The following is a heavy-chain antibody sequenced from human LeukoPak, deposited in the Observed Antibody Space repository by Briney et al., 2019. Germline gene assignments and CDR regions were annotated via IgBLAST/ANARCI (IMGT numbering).Heavy chain of an antibody. D-gene: IGHD3-22*01. Sequence: PGGSLRLSCAASGLTFSSYAMSWVRQAPGKGLEWVSAISGSGGSTYYADSVKGRFTISRDNSKNTLYLQMNSLRAEDTAVYYCAKASWYRDSSGCYLDYWGQGTLVTVSS. J-gene: IGHJ4*02. CDR1: GLTFSSYA. CDR2: ISGSGGST. V-gene: IGHV3-23*01. CDR3: AKASWYRDSSGCYLDY.